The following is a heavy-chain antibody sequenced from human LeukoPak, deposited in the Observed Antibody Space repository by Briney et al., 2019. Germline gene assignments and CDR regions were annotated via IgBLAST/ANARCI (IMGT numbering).Heavy chain of an antibody. CDR2: INHSGST. Sequence: PSETLSLTCAVYGGSFSGYYWSWIRQPPGKGLEWIGEINHSGSTNYNPSLKSRVTISVDTSKNQFSLKLSSVTAADTAVYYCARVRSSWYFDYWGQGTLVTVSS. D-gene: IGHD6-13*01. J-gene: IGHJ4*02. CDR1: GGSFSGYY. CDR3: ARVRSSWYFDY. V-gene: IGHV4-34*01.